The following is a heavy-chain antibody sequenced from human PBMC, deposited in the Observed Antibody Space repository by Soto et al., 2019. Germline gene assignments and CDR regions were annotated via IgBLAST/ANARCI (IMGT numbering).Heavy chain of an antibody. CDR2: IRSNTAVT. Sequence: GGSLRLSCAASGFTFSNACMNWVRQAPGKGLEWVAAIRSNTAVTHYADSMRDRFTISRVNSANTIFLQMNSLRVEDSAVYFCAKASDGGWPYYFDSWGQGALVTVS. V-gene: IGHV3-23*01. CDR3: AKASDGGWPYYFDS. J-gene: IGHJ4*02. CDR1: GFTFSNAC. D-gene: IGHD2-15*01.